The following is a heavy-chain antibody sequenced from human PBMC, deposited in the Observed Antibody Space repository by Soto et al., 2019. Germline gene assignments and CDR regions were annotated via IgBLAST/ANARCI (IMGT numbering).Heavy chain of an antibody. CDR1: GYSISSGYY. J-gene: IGHJ4*02. CDR3: ARVYHYDILNGIGCGFDY. D-gene: IGHD3-9*01. Sequence: PSETLSLTCAVSGYSISSGYYWGWIRQPPGKGLEWIGSIYHSGSTYYNPSLKSRVTISVDTSKNQFSLKLSSVTAADTAVYYCARVYHYDILNGIGCGFDYWGQGTLVTVSS. V-gene: IGHV4-38-2*01. CDR2: IYHSGST.